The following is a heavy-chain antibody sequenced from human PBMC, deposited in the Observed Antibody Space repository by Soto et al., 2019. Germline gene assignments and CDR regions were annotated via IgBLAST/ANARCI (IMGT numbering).Heavy chain of an antibody. CDR3: AKDTGHYYYYGMDV. CDR2: ISGSGGST. Sequence: PGGSLRLSCAASGFTFSSYAMSWVRQAPRTGLEWVSAISGSGGSTYYAGSVKGRFTLSRDNSKNTLDQQMNSLRAEDTAVDYCAKDTGHYYYYGMDVWGQGTTVTGSS. J-gene: IGHJ6*02. CDR1: GFTFSSYA. V-gene: IGHV3-23*01. D-gene: IGHD3-10*01.